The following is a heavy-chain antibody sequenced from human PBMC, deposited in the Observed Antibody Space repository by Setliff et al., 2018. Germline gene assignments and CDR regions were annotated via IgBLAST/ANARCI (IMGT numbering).Heavy chain of an antibody. CDR1: GFTYKNDW. J-gene: IGHJ4*02. D-gene: IGHD1-1*01. Sequence: GGSLRLSCGASGFTYKNDWVSWVRQAPGKGLEWLASINPDGSEKYYVDSVKGRFTISRDNARNSLSLQMNSLRTEDTAVYYCARDGHNVYYFDYWGLGTLVTVSS. CDR3: ARDGHNVYYFDY. V-gene: IGHV3-7*01. CDR2: INPDGSEK.